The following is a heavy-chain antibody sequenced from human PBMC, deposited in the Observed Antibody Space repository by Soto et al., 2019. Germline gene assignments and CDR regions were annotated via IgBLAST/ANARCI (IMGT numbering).Heavy chain of an antibody. CDR2: ISGSGGST. V-gene: IGHV3-23*01. J-gene: IGHJ4*02. CDR3: ARRSSGWYFDY. Sequence: EVQVLESGGGLVQPGGSLRLSCAASGFTFSSYAMNWVRQAPGKGLEWVSVISGSGGSTYYADSVKGRFTISRDNSKNTLYLKMNSLRAEDTAVYYCARRSSGWYFDYWGQGTLVTVSS. CDR1: GFTFSSYA. D-gene: IGHD6-19*01.